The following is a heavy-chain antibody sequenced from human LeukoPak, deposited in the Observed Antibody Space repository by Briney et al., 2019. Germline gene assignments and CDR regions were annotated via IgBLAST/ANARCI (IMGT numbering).Heavy chain of an antibody. CDR1: GFTLSHYW. CDR2: ISGSGGST. D-gene: IGHD2-2*01. Sequence: PGGSLRLSCAASGFTLSHYWMHWVRQAPGKGLEWVSAISGSGGSTYYADSVKGRFTISRDNSKNTLYLQMNSLRAEDTAVYYCAKDQASVVPAAGGLDYWGQGTLVTVSS. V-gene: IGHV3-23*01. CDR3: AKDQASVVPAAGGLDY. J-gene: IGHJ4*02.